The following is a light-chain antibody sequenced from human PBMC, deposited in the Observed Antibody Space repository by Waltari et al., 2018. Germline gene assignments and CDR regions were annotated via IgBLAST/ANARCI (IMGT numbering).Light chain of an antibody. CDR1: SSDVGGYNY. CDR3: TSYTGSNLV. CDR2: EVT. J-gene: IGLJ3*02. Sequence: QSALTQPPSASGSLGQSVTISCTGTSSDVGGYNYVSWYQPHPGKGPKLLIYEVTKRPSGVPVRVSGSRSGNTAALTVSGLQAEDEADYYCTSYTGSNLVFGGGTKLTVL. V-gene: IGLV2-8*01.